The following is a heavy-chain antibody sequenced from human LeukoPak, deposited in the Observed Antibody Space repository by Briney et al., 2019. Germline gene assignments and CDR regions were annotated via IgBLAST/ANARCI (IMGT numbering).Heavy chain of an antibody. Sequence: SETLSLTCTVSGGSISSYYWSWIRQPPGKGLEWIGYIYYSGSTNYNPSLKSRVTISVDTSKNQFSLKLSSVTAADTAVYYCASHIAAAGAFDYWGQGTLVTVSS. J-gene: IGHJ4*02. D-gene: IGHD6-13*01. CDR3: ASHIAAAGAFDY. CDR2: IYYSGST. CDR1: GGSISSYY. V-gene: IGHV4-59*08.